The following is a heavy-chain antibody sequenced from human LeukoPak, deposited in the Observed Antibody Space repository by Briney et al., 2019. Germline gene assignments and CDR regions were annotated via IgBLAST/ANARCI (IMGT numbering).Heavy chain of an antibody. CDR2: INPNRGGT. Sequence: ASVKVSCKASGYTFTGYYMHWVRQAPGQGLEWMGWINPNRGGTNYAQKFQGRVTMTRDTSISTAYMELSRLRSDDTAVYYCARAGKAYYDSSGYANPVDYWGQGTLVTVSS. CDR1: GYTFTGYY. V-gene: IGHV1-2*02. D-gene: IGHD3-22*01. CDR3: ARAGKAYYDSSGYANPVDY. J-gene: IGHJ4*02.